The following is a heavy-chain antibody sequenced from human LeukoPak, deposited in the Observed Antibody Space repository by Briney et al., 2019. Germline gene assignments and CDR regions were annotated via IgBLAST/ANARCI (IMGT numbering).Heavy chain of an antibody. D-gene: IGHD5-18*01. CDR1: GFTFSSYW. CDR3: ASGGGLMDTAMGFDY. CDR2: IKQDGSEK. V-gene: IGHV3-7*01. Sequence: GGSLRLSCAASGFTFSSYWMSWVRQAPGKGLEWVANIKQDGSEKYYVDSVKGRFTISRDNAKNSLYLQMNSLRAEDTAVYYCASGGGLMDTAMGFDYWGQGTLVTVSS. J-gene: IGHJ4*02.